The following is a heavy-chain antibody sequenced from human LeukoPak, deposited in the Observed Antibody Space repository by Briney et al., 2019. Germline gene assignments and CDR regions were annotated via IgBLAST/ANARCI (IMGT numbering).Heavy chain of an antibody. D-gene: IGHD5-18*01. CDR2: IHYSGSA. V-gene: IGHV4-39*01. CDR1: GGSISSAPYY. CDR3: VRSLTATWNFDL. Sequence: PSETLSLTCTVSGGSISSAPYYWGWIRQPPGKGLEWIGSIHYSGSAYYNPSLKSRVTVSVDTSKNQFSLKVNSVTAADTAVYYCVRSLTATWNFDLWGRGTLVTVSS. J-gene: IGHJ2*01.